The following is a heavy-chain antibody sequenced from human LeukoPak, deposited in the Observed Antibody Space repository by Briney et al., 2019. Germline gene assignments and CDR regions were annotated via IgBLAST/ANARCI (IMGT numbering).Heavy chain of an antibody. D-gene: IGHD4-23*01. J-gene: IGHJ6*03. V-gene: IGHV3-7*01. CDR2: IKQDRSEK. CDR3: AKDPPYSTVVLYYYYYMDV. Sequence: SGGSLRLSCAASGFTFSNYWMSWVRQAPGKGLEWVANIKQDRSEKYYVDSVKGRFTISRDNSKNTLYLKMNSLRAEDTAVYYCAKDPPYSTVVLYYYYYMDVWGKGTTVTVSS. CDR1: GFTFSNYW.